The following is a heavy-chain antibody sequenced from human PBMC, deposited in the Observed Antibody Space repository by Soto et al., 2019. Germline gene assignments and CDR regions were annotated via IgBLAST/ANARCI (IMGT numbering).Heavy chain of an antibody. CDR1: GGSISSYY. Sequence: SETLSLTCTVFGGSISSYYWSWIRQPPGGGLEWIGYVYYTGNTHYNPSLMSRLTISVDTSKNQFSLKLSSVTAADTAIYYCASYYDILTGYYGQAYWGQGTLVTVSS. CDR3: ASYYDILTGYYGQAY. J-gene: IGHJ4*02. V-gene: IGHV4-59*08. CDR2: VYYTGNT. D-gene: IGHD3-9*01.